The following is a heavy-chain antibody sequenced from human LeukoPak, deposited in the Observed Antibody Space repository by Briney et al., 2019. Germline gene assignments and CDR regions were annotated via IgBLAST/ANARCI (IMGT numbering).Heavy chain of an antibody. CDR3: ARSPTSWYFDY. Sequence: GGSLRLFCAASGFTFSGSGMHWVRQAPGKGLEWVAFIRYHGSDKYYADSVKGRFTISRDNSKNTLYLQMNSLRAEDTAAYYCARSPTSWYFDYWGQGTLVTVSS. D-gene: IGHD2-2*01. J-gene: IGHJ4*02. CDR1: GFTFSGSG. CDR2: IRYHGSDK. V-gene: IGHV3-30*02.